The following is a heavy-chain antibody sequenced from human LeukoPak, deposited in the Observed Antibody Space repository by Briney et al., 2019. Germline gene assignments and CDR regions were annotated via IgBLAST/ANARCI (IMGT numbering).Heavy chain of an antibody. CDR2: INPNSGGT. D-gene: IGHD3-10*01. Sequence: ASVKVSCKASGYTFTGYYMLWVRQAPGQGLEWMGWINPNSGGTNYAQKFQGRVTMTRDTSISTAYMELSRLRSDDTAVYYCARDRFTMVRGGVNYFDYWGQGTLVTVSS. CDR3: ARDRFTMVRGGVNYFDY. CDR1: GYTFTGYY. V-gene: IGHV1-2*02. J-gene: IGHJ4*02.